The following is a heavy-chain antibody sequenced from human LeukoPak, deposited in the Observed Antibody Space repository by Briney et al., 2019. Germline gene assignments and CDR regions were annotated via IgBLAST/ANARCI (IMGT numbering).Heavy chain of an antibody. CDR2: INPNSGGT. CDR3: ARLAPRWLVESGYYYYGMDV. V-gene: IGHV1-2*02. D-gene: IGHD6-19*01. Sequence: ASVKVSCKASGYTFTGYYMHWVRQAPGQGLEWMGWINPNSGGTNYAQKFQGRVTMTRNTSISTAYMELSSLRSEDTAVYYCARLAPRWLVESGYYYYGMDVWGQGTTVTVSS. CDR1: GYTFTGYY. J-gene: IGHJ6*02.